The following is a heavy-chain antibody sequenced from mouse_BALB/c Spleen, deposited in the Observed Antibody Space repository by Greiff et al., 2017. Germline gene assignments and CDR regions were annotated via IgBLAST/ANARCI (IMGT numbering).Heavy chain of an antibody. D-gene: IGHD3-2*01. CDR3: ARLDSSGFDY. J-gene: IGHJ2*01. Sequence: QVQLQQSGPELVKPGASVKISCKASGYAFSSSWMNWVKQRPGQGLEWIGRIYPGDGDTNYNGKFKGKATLTADKSSSTAYMQLSSLTSVDSAVYFCARLDSSGFDYWGQGTTLTVSS. CDR2: IYPGDGDT. CDR1: GYAFSSSW. V-gene: IGHV1-82*01.